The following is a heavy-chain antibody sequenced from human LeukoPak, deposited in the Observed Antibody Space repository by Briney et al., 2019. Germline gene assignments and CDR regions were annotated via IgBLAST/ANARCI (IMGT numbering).Heavy chain of an antibody. V-gene: IGHV3-23*01. CDR2: ISGSGGKT. CDR1: GFTFSSYA. CDR3: AKDLSSDGVNSRGYFDL. D-gene: IGHD4-23*01. J-gene: IGHJ2*01. Sequence: GGSLRLSCAASGFTFSSYAMSWVRQPPGKGLEWVSVISGSGGKTYYADSVKGRFTISRDNSKNTLYLQMNSLRAEDTAVYYCAKDLSSDGVNSRGYFDLWGRGTLVTVSS.